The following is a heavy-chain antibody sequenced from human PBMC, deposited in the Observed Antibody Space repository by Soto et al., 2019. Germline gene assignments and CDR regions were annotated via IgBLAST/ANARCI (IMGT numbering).Heavy chain of an antibody. D-gene: IGHD2-2*01. CDR2: IWYDGSNK. V-gene: IGHV3-33*01. Sequence: PGESLKISCAASGFTFSSYGMHWVRQAPGKGLEWVAVIWYDGSNKYYADSVKGRFTISRDNSKNTLYLQMNSLRAEDTAVYYCARDSVPELVPAARNYYYYGMDVWGQGTTVTVSS. J-gene: IGHJ6*02. CDR3: ARDSVPELVPAARNYYYYGMDV. CDR1: GFTFSSYG.